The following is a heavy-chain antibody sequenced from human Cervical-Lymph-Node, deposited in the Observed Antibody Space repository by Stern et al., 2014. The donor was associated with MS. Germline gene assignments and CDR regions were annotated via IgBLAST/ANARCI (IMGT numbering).Heavy chain of an antibody. CDR3: ARPLPSGSAFDI. CDR2: ISGSGGST. J-gene: IGHJ3*02. CDR1: GVTFSSYA. V-gene: IGHV3-23*04. Sequence: EMQLVESGGGLIQPGGSLRLSCAAYGVTFSSYAMSWGRQAPGKGLEWDSAISGSGGSTYYADSVKGRFTISRDNSKNTLYLQMNSLRAEDTAVYYCARPLPSGSAFDIWGQGTMVTVSS.